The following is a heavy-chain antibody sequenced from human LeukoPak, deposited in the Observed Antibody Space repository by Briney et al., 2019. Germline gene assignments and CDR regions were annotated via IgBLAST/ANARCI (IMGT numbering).Heavy chain of an antibody. Sequence: ASVKVSCKASGYTFTSYAMHWVRQAPGQRLELMGWINAGNGNTKYSQKFQGRVTITRDTSASTAYMELSSLRSEDTAVYYCARALDQPLLDYGWLEENYYYYGMDVWGKGTTVTVSS. D-gene: IGHD6-19*01. CDR2: INAGNGNT. CDR3: ARALDQPLLDYGWLEENYYYYGMDV. V-gene: IGHV1-3*01. CDR1: GYTFTSYA. J-gene: IGHJ6*04.